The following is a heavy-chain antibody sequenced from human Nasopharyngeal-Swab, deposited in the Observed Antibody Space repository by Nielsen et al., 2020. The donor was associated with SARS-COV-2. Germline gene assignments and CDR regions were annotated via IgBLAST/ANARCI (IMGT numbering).Heavy chain of an antibody. V-gene: IGHV4-39*01. CDR3: ARHGLSGITIFGVVIPKNWFDP. J-gene: IGHJ5*02. CDR2: IYYSGST. Sequence: PGKGVEWIGSIYYSGSTYYNPSLKSRVTISVDTSKNQFSLKLSSVTAADTAVYYCARHGLSGITIFGVVIPKNWFDPWGQGTLVTVSS. D-gene: IGHD3-3*01.